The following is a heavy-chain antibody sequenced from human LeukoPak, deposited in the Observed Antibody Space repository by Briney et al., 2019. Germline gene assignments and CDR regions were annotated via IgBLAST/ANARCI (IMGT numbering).Heavy chain of an antibody. CDR3: ARSPKGELRDSGYDHGFDY. D-gene: IGHD5-12*01. Sequence: ASVKVSCKASGYTFTSYDINWVRQPTGQGLEWLGWMNPDSGNTGYAQKFEGRVTKTRHTSISTAYMEVSSLRSEDTAVYYCARSPKGELRDSGYDHGFDYWGQGTLVTVSS. CDR1: GYTFTSYD. J-gene: IGHJ4*02. CDR2: MNPDSGNT. V-gene: IGHV1-8*01.